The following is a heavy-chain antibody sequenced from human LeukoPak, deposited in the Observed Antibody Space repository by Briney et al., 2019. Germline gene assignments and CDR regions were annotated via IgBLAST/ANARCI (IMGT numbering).Heavy chain of an antibody. CDR3: ARLRGGLYGSGSYYNRREHYYFDY. CDR1: GYTFTSYD. J-gene: IGHJ4*02. Sequence: ASVKVSCKGSGYTFTSYDINWLRQATGQGLEWMGWMNPNSGNTDYAQKLQGRVTMTSNTSISTAYMELSSLRSEDTAVYYCARLRGGLYGSGSYYNRREHYYFDYWGQGTLVTVSS. CDR2: MNPNSGNT. V-gene: IGHV1-8*01. D-gene: IGHD3-10*01.